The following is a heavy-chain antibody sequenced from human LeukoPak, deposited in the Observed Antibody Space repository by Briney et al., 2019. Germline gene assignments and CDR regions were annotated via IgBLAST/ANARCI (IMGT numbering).Heavy chain of an antibody. CDR1: GFTFSSYG. V-gene: IGHV3-30*03. J-gene: IGHJ4*02. Sequence: PGRSLRLSCAASGFTFSSYGMHWVRQAPGKGLEWVAVISYDGSNKYFADSVKGRFTISRDNAKNSLYLQMNSLRAEDTAVYYCARAAGVDYWGQGTLVTVSS. CDR3: ARAAGVDY. CDR2: ISYDGSNK. D-gene: IGHD6-19*01.